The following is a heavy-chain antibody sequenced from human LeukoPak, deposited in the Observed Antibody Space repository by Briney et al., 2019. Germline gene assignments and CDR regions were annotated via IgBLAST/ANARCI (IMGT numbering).Heavy chain of an antibody. Sequence: GGSLRLSCAASGFTFSRYWMSWVRQAPGKGLEWVANIKQDGSEKYYVDSVKGRFTISRDNAKNSLYLQMNSLRAEDTAVYYCARGTDGGSYRQGNAFDIWGQGTMVTVSS. CDR1: GFTFSRYW. V-gene: IGHV3-7*01. CDR2: IKQDGSEK. D-gene: IGHD1-26*01. J-gene: IGHJ3*02. CDR3: ARGTDGGSYRQGNAFDI.